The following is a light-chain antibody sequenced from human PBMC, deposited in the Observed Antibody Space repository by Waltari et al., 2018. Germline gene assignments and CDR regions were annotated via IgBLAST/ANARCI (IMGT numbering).Light chain of an antibody. Sequence: DTHMTQSPSSLSASVGNRVTITCRASQRISSYLYLYQQKPGKPPKLLIYAASSLQSGVPSRFSGSGFGTDFTLTISSLQPEDFATYYWQQSYSTPFTFGPGTKVDI. CDR2: AAS. CDR1: QRISSY. V-gene: IGKV1-39*01. J-gene: IGKJ3*01. CDR3: QQSYSTPFT.